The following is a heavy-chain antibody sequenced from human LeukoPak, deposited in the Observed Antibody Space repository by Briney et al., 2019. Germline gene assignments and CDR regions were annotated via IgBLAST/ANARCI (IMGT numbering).Heavy chain of an antibody. V-gene: IGHV3-30*03. D-gene: IGHD3-10*01. Sequence: GGSLRLSCEGSGFTFSTYGMHWVRQAPGKGLEWVAVISNDGSNKYYADSVKGRFTISRDNSKNTLYLQMNSLRDEDTAVYYCARGITMVRGVIIGGQNYWGQGTLVTVSS. CDR1: GFTFSTYG. J-gene: IGHJ4*02. CDR3: ARGITMVRGVIIGGQNY. CDR2: ISNDGSNK.